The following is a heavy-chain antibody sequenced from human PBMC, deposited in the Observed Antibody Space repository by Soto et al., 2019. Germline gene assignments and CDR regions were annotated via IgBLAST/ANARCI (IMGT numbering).Heavy chain of an antibody. CDR2: IYYSGST. D-gene: IGHD3-10*01. V-gene: IGHV4-59*01. CDR3: ARGIDGYYGSGSYYLYYYYCYYMDV. Sequence: SETLSLTCTVSGGSISSYYWSWIRQPPGKGLEWIGYIYYSGSTNYNPSLKSRVTISVDTSKNQFSLKLSSVTAADTAVYYCARGIDGYYGSGSYYLYYYYCYYMDVWGKGTTVTVSS. J-gene: IGHJ6*03. CDR1: GGSISSYY.